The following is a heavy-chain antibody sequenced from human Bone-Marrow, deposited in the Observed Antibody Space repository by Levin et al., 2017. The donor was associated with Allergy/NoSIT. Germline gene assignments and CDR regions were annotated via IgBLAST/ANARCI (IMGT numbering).Heavy chain of an antibody. J-gene: IGHJ6*02. CDR1: GFNFTNAW. D-gene: IGHD2-15*01. Sequence: GESLKISCAASGFNFTNAWMSWVRQAPGKGLEWVGRIKSRNDGGTTDYAAPVKGRFIISKDVSKNTLYLQMNSLKTQDTAVYYCSTEGGHCSGGSCYLLPFYYGMDVWGQGTTVTVSS. CDR3: STEGGHCSGGSCYLLPFYYGMDV. V-gene: IGHV3-15*01. CDR2: IKSRNDGGTT.